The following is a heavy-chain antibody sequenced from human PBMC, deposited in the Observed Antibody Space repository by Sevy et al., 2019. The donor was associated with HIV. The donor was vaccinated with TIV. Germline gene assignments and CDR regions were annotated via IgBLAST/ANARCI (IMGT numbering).Heavy chain of an antibody. V-gene: IGHV4-34*01. Sequence: TLSLTCAVYGGSFSGYYWSWIRQPPGKGLEWIGEINHSGSTNYNPSLKSRVTISGDTSKNQFSLKLSSVTAADTAVYYCARHCSSTSCSHAFDIWGQGTMVTVSS. D-gene: IGHD2-2*01. J-gene: IGHJ3*02. CDR2: INHSGST. CDR3: ARHCSSTSCSHAFDI. CDR1: GGSFSGYY.